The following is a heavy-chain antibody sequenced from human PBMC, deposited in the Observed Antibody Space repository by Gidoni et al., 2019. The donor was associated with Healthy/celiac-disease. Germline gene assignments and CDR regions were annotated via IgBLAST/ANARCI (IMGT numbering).Heavy chain of an antibody. D-gene: IGHD6-13*01. Sequence: QVQLVQSGAEVKKPGASVKVSCKASGYPFTSYAMHWVRQAPGQRLEWMGWINAGNGNTKYSQKFQGRVTITRDTSASTAYMELSSLRSEDTAVYYCARDLHIAAAGNSYWYFDLWGRGTLVTVSS. CDR2: INAGNGNT. V-gene: IGHV1-3*01. CDR1: GYPFTSYA. J-gene: IGHJ2*01. CDR3: ARDLHIAAAGNSYWYFDL.